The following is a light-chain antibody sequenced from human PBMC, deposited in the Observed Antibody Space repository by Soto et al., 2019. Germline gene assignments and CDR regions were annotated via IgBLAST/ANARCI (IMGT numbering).Light chain of an antibody. Sequence: DIQMTQSPSTLPASVGDRVIITCRASQGLTNALVWYQQKPGKAPNLLIYKASILASGVPLRFSGYGSGTEVTLTISSLQPEDFATYYCQQHISYPRTFGQGTKVEIK. J-gene: IGKJ1*01. CDR2: KAS. CDR1: QGLTNA. CDR3: QQHISYPRT. V-gene: IGKV1-5*03.